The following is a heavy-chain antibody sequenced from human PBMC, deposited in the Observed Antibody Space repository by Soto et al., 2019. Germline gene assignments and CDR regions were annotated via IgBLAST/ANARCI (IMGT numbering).Heavy chain of an antibody. J-gene: IGHJ4*02. Sequence: QVQLGESGGGVVQPGRSLRLSCAASGFTFISYGMHWVRQAPGKGLEWVAVIWYDGSNKYYADSVKGRFTISRDNSKNTPYLQMNSLRAEDTAVYYCARAGAGKAFCSHFDYWGQGTLVTVSS. D-gene: IGHD3-3*02. CDR3: ARAGAGKAFCSHFDY. V-gene: IGHV3-33*01. CDR2: IWYDGSNK. CDR1: GFTFISYG.